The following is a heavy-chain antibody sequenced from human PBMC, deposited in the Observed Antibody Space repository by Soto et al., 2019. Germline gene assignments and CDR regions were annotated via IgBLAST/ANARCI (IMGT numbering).Heavy chain of an antibody. CDR1: GFTFNNSA. CDR2: ISENGGSRGGT. J-gene: IGHJ3*02. Sequence: GGSLRLSCAASGFTFNNSAMTWVRQAPGQGLEWVASISENGGSRGGTYYADSVEGRFTISRDNSKNTLYLQVDSLTGADTAVYYCASAKAVVIATLGIWGQGALVTVSS. V-gene: IGHV3-23*01. D-gene: IGHD2-21*01. CDR3: ASAKAVVIATLGI.